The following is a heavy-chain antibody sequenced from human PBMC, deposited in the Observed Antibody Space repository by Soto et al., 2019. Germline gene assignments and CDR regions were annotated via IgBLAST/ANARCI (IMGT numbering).Heavy chain of an antibody. Sequence: QVQLVQSGAEVKKPGSSVKVSCKASGGTFSSYAISWVRQAPGQGLEWMGGIIPIFGTANYAQKFQGRVTITADKSTSTAYMELSSLRSEDTAVYHCARNGMVRGVIITAYYYYYGMDVWGQGTTVTVSS. J-gene: IGHJ6*02. D-gene: IGHD3-10*01. CDR3: ARNGMVRGVIITAYYYYYGMDV. CDR1: GGTFSSYA. CDR2: IIPIFGTA. V-gene: IGHV1-69*06.